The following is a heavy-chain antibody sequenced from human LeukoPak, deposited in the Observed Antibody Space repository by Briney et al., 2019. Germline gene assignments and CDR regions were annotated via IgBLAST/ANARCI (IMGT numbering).Heavy chain of an antibody. CDR1: GGSISSSSYY. D-gene: IGHD6-19*01. Sequence: SETLSLTCTVSGGSISSSSYYWGWIRQPPGKGLEWIGSIYYSGSTYYNPSLKSRVTISVDTSKNQFSLKLSSVTAADTAVYYCARDGVRSSGWYEVYWGQGTLVTVSS. V-gene: IGHV4-39*07. J-gene: IGHJ4*02. CDR2: IYYSGST. CDR3: ARDGVRSSGWYEVY.